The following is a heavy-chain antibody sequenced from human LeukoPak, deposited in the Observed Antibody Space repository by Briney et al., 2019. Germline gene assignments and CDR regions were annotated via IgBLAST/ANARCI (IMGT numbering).Heavy chain of an antibody. CDR3: ARGGGITIFGVVPNNWFDP. CDR2: IYYTGST. J-gene: IGHJ5*02. Sequence: PSETLSLTCTVSGDSMSSYWWNWIRQPPGKGLEWIGYIYYTGSTNYNPSLKSRVTISVDTSKNQFSLRLSSVTAADTAVYYCARGGGITIFGVVPNNWFDPWGQGTLVTVSS. CDR1: GDSMSSYW. D-gene: IGHD3-3*01. V-gene: IGHV4-59*12.